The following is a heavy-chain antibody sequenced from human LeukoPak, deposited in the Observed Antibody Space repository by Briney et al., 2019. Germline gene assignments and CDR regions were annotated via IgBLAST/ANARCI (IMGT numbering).Heavy chain of an antibody. CDR1: GGSVSSGSYY. D-gene: IGHD6-19*01. V-gene: IGHV4-61*02. Sequence: SETLSLTCTVSGGSVSSGSYYWSWIRQPAGKGLEWIGRIYTSGSTNYNPSLKSRVTMSVDTSKNQFSLKLSSVTAADTAVYYCARSQIAVAGMAFDYWGQGTLVTVSS. CDR2: IYTSGST. CDR3: ARSQIAVAGMAFDY. J-gene: IGHJ4*02.